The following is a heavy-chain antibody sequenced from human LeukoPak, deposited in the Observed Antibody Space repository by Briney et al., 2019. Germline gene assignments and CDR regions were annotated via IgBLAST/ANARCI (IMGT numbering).Heavy chain of an antibody. V-gene: IGHV3-23*01. CDR3: AKAGTYYDLWSHYYS. Sequence: GGSLRLSCAAPGFTFSSYAMTWVRQAPGKGLEWVSTISGDSGGTYYADSVKGRFTISRDNSKYTLYLQMNSPRAEDTAVYYCAKAGTYYDLWSHYYSWGQGALVTVSS. D-gene: IGHD3-3*01. J-gene: IGHJ4*02. CDR2: ISGDSGGT. CDR1: GFTFSSYA.